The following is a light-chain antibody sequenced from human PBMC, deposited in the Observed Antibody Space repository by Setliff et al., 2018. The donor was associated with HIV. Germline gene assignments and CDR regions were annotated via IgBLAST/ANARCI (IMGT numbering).Light chain of an antibody. Sequence: QSALTQPASVSGSPGQSIIISCTGTSNDVGTYNYVSWHQHHPGKAPKLMIYDVSTRPSGVSNRFSGSKSGNTASLTISGLQTEDEADYYCSSYTSSSTDVFGTGTKVTVL. CDR1: SNDVGTYNY. V-gene: IGLV2-14*01. J-gene: IGLJ1*01. CDR3: SSYTSSSTDV. CDR2: DVS.